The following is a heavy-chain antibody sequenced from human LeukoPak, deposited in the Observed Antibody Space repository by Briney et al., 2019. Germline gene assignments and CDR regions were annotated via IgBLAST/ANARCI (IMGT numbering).Heavy chain of an antibody. CDR1: GGSISSYY. CDR3: ARDREWFDP. CDR2: IYYSGST. J-gene: IGHJ5*02. D-gene: IGHD1-26*01. V-gene: IGHV4-59*01. Sequence: KPSETLSLTCTVSGGSISSYYWSWIRQPPGKGLEWIGYIYYSGSTSYNPSLKSRVTISVDTSKNQFSLKLSSVTAADTAVYYCARDREWFDPWGQGTLVTVSS.